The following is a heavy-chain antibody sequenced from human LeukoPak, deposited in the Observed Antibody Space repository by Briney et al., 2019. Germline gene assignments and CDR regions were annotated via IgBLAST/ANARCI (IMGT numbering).Heavy chain of an antibody. Sequence: PGRSLRLSCAASGFTFSSYAMHWVRQAPGKGPEWVAVISYDGSNKYYADSVKGRFTISRGNSKNTLYLQMDSLRAEDTAVYYCARDRATYYYDSSGYYGYYYYGMDVWGQGTTVTVSS. V-gene: IGHV3-30-3*01. CDR2: ISYDGSNK. D-gene: IGHD3-22*01. CDR1: GFTFSSYA. J-gene: IGHJ6*02. CDR3: ARDRATYYYDSSGYYGYYYYGMDV.